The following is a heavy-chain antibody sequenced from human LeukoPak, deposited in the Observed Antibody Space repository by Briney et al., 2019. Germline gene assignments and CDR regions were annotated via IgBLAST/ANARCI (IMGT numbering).Heavy chain of an antibody. Sequence: GRSLRLSCAASGFTFSSYGMHWVRQAPGKGLEWVAVIWYDGSNKYYADSVKGRFTISRDNSKNTLYLQMNSLRAEDTAVYYCAREALELRNSFDYWGQGTLVTVSS. CDR3: AREALELRNSFDY. J-gene: IGHJ4*02. D-gene: IGHD1-7*01. CDR2: IWYDGSNK. V-gene: IGHV3-33*01. CDR1: GFTFSSYG.